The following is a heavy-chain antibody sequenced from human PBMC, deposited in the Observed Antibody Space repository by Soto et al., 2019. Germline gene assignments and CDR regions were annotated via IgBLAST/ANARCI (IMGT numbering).Heavy chain of an antibody. CDR3: ESRCSGGSCQSVFDI. V-gene: IGHV1-18*01. J-gene: IGHJ3*02. CDR1: GYTFTSYG. D-gene: IGHD2-15*01. Sequence: QVQLVQSGAEVKKPGASVKVSCKASGYTFTSYGISWVRQAPGQGLEWMGWISAYNGNTNYAQKHQGRATMTTDTSTSTAYGELRSLSSDDTAVYYCESRCSGGSCQSVFDIWGQGTMGTVSS. CDR2: ISAYNGNT.